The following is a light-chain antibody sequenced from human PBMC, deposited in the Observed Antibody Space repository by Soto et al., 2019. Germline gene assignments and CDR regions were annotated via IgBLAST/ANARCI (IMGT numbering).Light chain of an antibody. J-gene: IGLJ2*01. V-gene: IGLV2-14*01. CDR2: EVT. CDR1: SSDVGGYNY. CDR3: SSYTSSRTVL. Sequence: QSALTQPASVSGSLGQSITISCTGTSSDVGGYNYVSWYRQHPGKDPKVVIFEVTKRPSGVSSRFSGSKSGNTASLTVSGLQAEDEGDYYCSSYTSSRTVLFGGGTKVTVL.